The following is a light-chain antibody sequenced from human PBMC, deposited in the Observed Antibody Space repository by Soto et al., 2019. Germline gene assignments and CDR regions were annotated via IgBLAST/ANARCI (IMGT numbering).Light chain of an antibody. J-gene: IGLJ1*01. CDR1: SSDVGGYNY. CDR2: DVS. Sequence: QSVLTQPASVSGSPGQSITISCTGTSSDVGGYNYVSWYQQHPGKAPKLMIYDVSNRPSGVSNRFSGSKSGNTASLTISGLQAEYEADYSCSSYTSSSTHVFGTRTKVTVL. CDR3: SSYTSSSTHV. V-gene: IGLV2-14*01.